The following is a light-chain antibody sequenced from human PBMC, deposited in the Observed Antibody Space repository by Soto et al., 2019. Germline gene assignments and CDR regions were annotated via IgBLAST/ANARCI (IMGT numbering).Light chain of an antibody. J-gene: IGKJ5*01. CDR1: QSVSKS. Sequence: EIVLTQSPGTLSLSPGERATLSCRASQSVSKSLAWYQQKPGQAPRLLIYAASNRASGIPARFSGGGSGTDFTLTISSLEPEDLAVYYCQQRSNWPPITFGQGTRLE. CDR2: AAS. CDR3: QQRSNWPPIT. V-gene: IGKV3-11*01.